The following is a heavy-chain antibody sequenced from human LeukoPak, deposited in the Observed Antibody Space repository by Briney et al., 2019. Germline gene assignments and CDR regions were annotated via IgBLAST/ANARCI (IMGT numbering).Heavy chain of an antibody. Sequence: SETLSLTSTDSRGSISSYYWSSIRQRPRKRLEWIGYIYYSVSTTYNPSLKSRVAISVDTSKNQFSLKLSSVTAADTAVYYCARIENDWFDPWGQGTLVTVSS. CDR3: ARIENDWFDP. J-gene: IGHJ5*02. V-gene: IGHV4-59*01. CDR1: RGSISSYY. CDR2: IYYSVST.